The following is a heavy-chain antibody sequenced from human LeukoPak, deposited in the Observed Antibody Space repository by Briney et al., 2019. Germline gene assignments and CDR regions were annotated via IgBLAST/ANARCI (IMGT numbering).Heavy chain of an antibody. CDR2: INPSGGST. V-gene: IGHV1-46*01. Sequence: ASVKVSCKASGYTFTGYYMHWVRQAPGQGLEWMGIINPSGGSTSYAQKFQGRVTMTRDMSTSTVYMELSSLRSEDTAVYYCARGFMITFGGVIAHGAFDIWGQGTMVTVSS. J-gene: IGHJ3*02. CDR1: GYTFTGYY. CDR3: ARGFMITFGGVIAHGAFDI. D-gene: IGHD3-16*02.